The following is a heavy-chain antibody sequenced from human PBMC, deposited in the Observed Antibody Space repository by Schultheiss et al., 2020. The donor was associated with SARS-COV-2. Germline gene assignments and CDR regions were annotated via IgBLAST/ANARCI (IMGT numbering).Heavy chain of an antibody. J-gene: IGHJ4*02. Sequence: GESLKISCAASGFTFSSYSMNWVRQAPGKGLEWVANIKQDGSEKYYVDSVKGRFTISRDNSKNTLYLQMNSLRAEDTAVYYCARGGQGPNPDGYWGQGTLVTVSS. CDR2: IKQDGSEK. CDR3: ARGGQGPNPDGY. CDR1: GFTFSSYS. V-gene: IGHV3-7*01.